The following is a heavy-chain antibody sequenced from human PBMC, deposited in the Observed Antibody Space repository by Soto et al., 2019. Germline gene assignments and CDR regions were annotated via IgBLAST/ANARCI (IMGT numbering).Heavy chain of an antibody. CDR2: FDPEDGET. Sequence: ASVKVSCKVSGYTLTELSMHWVRQAPGKGLEWMGGFDPEDGETIYAQKFQGRVTMTEDTSTDTAYMELSSLRSEDTAVYYCATDNPVKYGSGSYQVRYYYYYIDVWGKGTTVTVSS. D-gene: IGHD3-10*01. J-gene: IGHJ6*03. V-gene: IGHV1-24*01. CDR1: GYTLTELS. CDR3: ATDNPVKYGSGSYQVRYYYYYIDV.